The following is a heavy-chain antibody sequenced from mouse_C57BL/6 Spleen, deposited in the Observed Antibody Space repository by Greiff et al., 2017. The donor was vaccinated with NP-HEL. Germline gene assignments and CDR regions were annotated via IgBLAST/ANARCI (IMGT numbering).Heavy chain of an antibody. Sequence: VQLQQPGAELVRPGTSVKLSCKASGYTFTSYWMHWVKQRPGQGLEWIGVIDPSDSYTNYNQKFKGKATLTVDTSSSTAYMQLSSLTSEDSAVYYCARSGTAQATGFAYWGQGTLVTVSA. V-gene: IGHV1-59*01. J-gene: IGHJ3*01. CDR2: IDPSDSYT. CDR1: GYTFTSYW. D-gene: IGHD3-2*02. CDR3: ARSGTAQATGFAY.